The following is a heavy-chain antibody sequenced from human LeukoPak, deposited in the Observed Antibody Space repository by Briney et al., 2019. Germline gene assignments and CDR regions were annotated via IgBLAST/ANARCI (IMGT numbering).Heavy chain of an antibody. CDR2: ISYDGSNK. Sequence: PGGSLRLSCAASGFTFSSYGMHWVRQAPGKGLEWVAVISYDGSNKYYADSVKGRFTISRDNSKNTLYLQMNSLRAEDTAVYYCAKEAGGDSSGSGLYYYYYMDVWGKGTTVTVSS. CDR1: GFTFSSYG. CDR3: AKEAGGDSSGSGLYYYYYMDV. V-gene: IGHV3-30*18. J-gene: IGHJ6*03. D-gene: IGHD3-22*01.